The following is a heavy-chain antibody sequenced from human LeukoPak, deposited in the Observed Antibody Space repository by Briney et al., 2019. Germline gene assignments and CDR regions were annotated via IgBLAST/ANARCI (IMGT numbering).Heavy chain of an antibody. V-gene: IGHV3-48*04. J-gene: IGHJ6*02. CDR3: ARDNAGGYGMDV. Sequence: GGSLRLSCAASGFTFSNAWMNWVRQAPGKGLEWVSYISNSGSSIYYADSVKGRFTFSRDNAKNSLYLQMNSLRADDTAVYYCARDNAGGYGMDVWGQGTTVTVSS. CDR2: ISNSGSSI. CDR1: GFTFSNAW.